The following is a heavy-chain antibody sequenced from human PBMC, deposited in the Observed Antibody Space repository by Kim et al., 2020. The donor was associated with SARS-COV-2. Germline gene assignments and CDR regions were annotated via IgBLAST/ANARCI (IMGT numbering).Heavy chain of an antibody. CDR1: GGSISSGGYY. CDR2: IYYSGST. V-gene: IGHV4-31*03. Sequence: SETLSLTCTVSGGSISSGGYYWSWIRQHPGKGLEWIGYIYYSGSTYYNPSLKSRVTISVDTSKNQFSLKLSSVTAADTAVYYCARVPSPPTRYGMDVWGQGTTVTVSS. CDR3: ARVPSPPTRYGMDV. J-gene: IGHJ6*02.